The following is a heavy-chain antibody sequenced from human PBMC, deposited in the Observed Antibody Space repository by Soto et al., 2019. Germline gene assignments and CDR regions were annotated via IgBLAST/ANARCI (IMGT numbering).Heavy chain of an antibody. J-gene: IGHJ6*03. CDR1: GYTFTSYD. CDR3: ARGGRGGYDSLINYYYYYYMDV. V-gene: IGHV1-8*01. CDR2: MNPNSGNT. D-gene: IGHD5-12*01. Sequence: ASVKVSCKASGYTFTSYDINWVRQATGQGLEWMGWMNPNSGNTGYAQKFQGRVTMTRNTSISTAYMELSSLRSEDTAVYYCARGGRGGYDSLINYYYYYYMDVWGKGTTVTVSS.